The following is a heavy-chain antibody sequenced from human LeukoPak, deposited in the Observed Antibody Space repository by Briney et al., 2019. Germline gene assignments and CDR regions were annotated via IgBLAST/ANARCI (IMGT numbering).Heavy chain of an antibody. J-gene: IGHJ2*01. V-gene: IGHV3-7*03. D-gene: IGHD3-22*01. CDR1: GFTFSSYW. CDR3: AKDENYYDSSGYPGYFDL. Sequence: GGSLRLSCAASGFTFSSYWMSWVRQAPGKGLEWVANIKQDGVEKYYVDSVKGRFTISRDNAKNSLYLQMNSLRAEDTALYYCAKDENYYDSSGYPGYFDLWGRGTLVTVSS. CDR2: IKQDGVEK.